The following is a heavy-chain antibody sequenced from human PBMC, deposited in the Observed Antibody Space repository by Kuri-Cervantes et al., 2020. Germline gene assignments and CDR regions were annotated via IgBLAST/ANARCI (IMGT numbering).Heavy chain of an antibody. Sequence: GGSLRLSCAASGFTFSSYSMNWVRQAPGKGLEWVSYISSSSSTIYYADSVKGRFTISRDNAKNSLYLQMNSLRDEDTAVYYCARDTFGSYIVLSNYGMDVWGQGTTVTVSS. CDR3: ARDTFGSYIVLSNYGMDV. J-gene: IGHJ6*02. CDR1: GFTFSSYS. V-gene: IGHV3-48*02. D-gene: IGHD2-8*01. CDR2: ISSSSSTI.